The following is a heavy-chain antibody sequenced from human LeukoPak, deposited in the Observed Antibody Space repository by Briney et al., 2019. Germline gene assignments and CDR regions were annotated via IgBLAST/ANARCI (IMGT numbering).Heavy chain of an antibody. V-gene: IGHV4-34*01. Sequence: SETLSLTCAVCGGSFSGYYWSWIRQPPGKGLEWIGEINHSGSTNYNPSLKSRVTISVDTSKNQFSLKLSSVTAADTAVYYCARWSYYYMDVWGKGTTVTVSS. CDR3: ARWSYYYMDV. CDR2: INHSGST. CDR1: GGSFSGYY. J-gene: IGHJ6*03.